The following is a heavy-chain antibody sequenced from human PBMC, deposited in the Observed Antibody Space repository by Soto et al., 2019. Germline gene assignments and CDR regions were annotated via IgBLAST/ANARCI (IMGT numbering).Heavy chain of an antibody. CDR1: GGSFSGYY. D-gene: IGHD6-13*01. CDR3: ALIPQLIHYGMDV. CDR2: INHSGST. Sequence: SETLSLSCAVYGGSFSGYYWSWIRQPPGKGLEWIGEINHSGSTNYNPSLKSRVTISVDTSKNQFSLKLSSVTAADTAVYYCALIPQLIHYGMDVWGQGTTVT. V-gene: IGHV4-34*01. J-gene: IGHJ6*02.